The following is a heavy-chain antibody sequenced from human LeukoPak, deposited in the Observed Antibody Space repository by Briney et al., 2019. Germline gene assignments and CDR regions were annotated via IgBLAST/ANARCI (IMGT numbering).Heavy chain of an antibody. CDR3: AREWPPGVAGKVVGVTGNSNYDY. V-gene: IGHV1-2*02. J-gene: IGHJ4*02. D-gene: IGHD6-19*01. CDR2: INPNSGGT. Sequence: ASVKVSCKASGYTFTSYGISWVRQAPGQGLEWMGWINPNSGGTNYAQKFQGRVTMTRDTSISTAYMELSRLRSDDTAVYYCAREWPPGVAGKVVGVTGNSNYDYWGQGTLVTVSS. CDR1: GYTFTSYG.